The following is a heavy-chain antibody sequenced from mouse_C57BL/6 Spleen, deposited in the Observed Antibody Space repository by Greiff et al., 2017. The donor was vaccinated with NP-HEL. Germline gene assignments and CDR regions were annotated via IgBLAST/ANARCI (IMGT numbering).Heavy chain of an antibody. CDR1: GYAFTNYL. V-gene: IGHV1-54*01. CDR2: INPGSGGT. Sequence: QVQLKESGAELVRPGTSVKVSCKASGYAFTNYLIEWVKQRPGQGLEWIGVINPGSGGTNYKEKFKGKATLTADKSSSTAYMQLSSLTSEDSAVYFCARDGQYYFDYGGPRHHSHSLL. D-gene: IGHD2-3*01. CDR3: ARDGQYYFDY. J-gene: IGHJ2*01.